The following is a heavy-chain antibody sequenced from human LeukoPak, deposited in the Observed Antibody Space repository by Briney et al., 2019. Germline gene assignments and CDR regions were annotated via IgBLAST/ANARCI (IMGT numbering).Heavy chain of an antibody. J-gene: IGHJ6*02. CDR1: GFTFSDYY. CDR3: ARVASEEGYYYYYGMDV. Sequence: GGSLRLSGAASGFTFSDYYMSWIRQAPGKGLEWVSYISSSSSYKNYADPVKGRFTISRDNAKNSLYLQMNSLRAEDTAVYYCARVASEEGYYYYYGMDVWGQGTTVTVSS. CDR2: ISSSSSYK. V-gene: IGHV3-11*05.